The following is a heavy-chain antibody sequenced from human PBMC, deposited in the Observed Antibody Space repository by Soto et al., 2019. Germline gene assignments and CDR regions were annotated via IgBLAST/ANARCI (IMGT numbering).Heavy chain of an antibody. CDR2: ISGSGCST. CDR3: AKGVVNSFDH. CDR1: GFTFSSYA. Sequence: EVQLLESGGGLVQPGGSLRLSCAASGFTFSSYAMSWVRHAPEKGRELVSDISGSGCSTYYADHVKGLFTICRDNYKNTMYLQMNSLRAEDTAVYYCAKGVVNSFDHWGQGTLVTVSS. V-gene: IGHV3-23*01. D-gene: IGHD2-15*01. J-gene: IGHJ5*02.